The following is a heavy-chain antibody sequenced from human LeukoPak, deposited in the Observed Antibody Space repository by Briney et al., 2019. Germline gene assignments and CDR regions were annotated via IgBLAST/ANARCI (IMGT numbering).Heavy chain of an antibody. V-gene: IGHV3-30*18. D-gene: IGHD6-19*01. CDR3: AKDTRLVIDY. CDR2: ISYDGSNK. CDR1: GFTFGSYG. Sequence: GGSLRLSCAASGFTFGSYGMHWVRQAPGKGLEWVAVISYDGSNKYYADSVKGRFTISRDNSKNTLYLQMNSLRAEDTAVYYCAKDTRLVIDYWGQGTLVTVSS. J-gene: IGHJ4*02.